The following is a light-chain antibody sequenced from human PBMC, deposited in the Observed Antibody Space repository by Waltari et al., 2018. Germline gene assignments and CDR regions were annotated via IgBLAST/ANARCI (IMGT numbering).Light chain of an antibody. CDR3: QQYGSSLFT. CDR1: QSVSSSY. Sequence: EIVLTQSPGTLSLSPGERATLSCRASQSVSSSYLAWYQQKPGQAPRLLIYVASSRATGIPDRFSGSGSGTDFTLTISRLEPEDLAVYYCQQYGSSLFTFGPGTKVDIK. V-gene: IGKV3-20*01. CDR2: VAS. J-gene: IGKJ3*01.